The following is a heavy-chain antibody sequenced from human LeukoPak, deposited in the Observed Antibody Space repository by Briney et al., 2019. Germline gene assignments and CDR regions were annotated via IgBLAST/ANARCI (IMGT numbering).Heavy chain of an antibody. V-gene: IGHV4-59*08. D-gene: IGHD2-15*01. CDR3: ARLDSAADTCYNY. Sequence: SETLSLTCIVSGDSISSDYWRWIRQPPGKGLEWIGNINYSGSSNYNPSLKSRVILSIDTSKNEVSLNLRSVTAADTAVYYCARLDSAADTCYNYWGQGTLVTVSS. CDR2: INYSGSS. CDR1: GDSISSDY. J-gene: IGHJ4*02.